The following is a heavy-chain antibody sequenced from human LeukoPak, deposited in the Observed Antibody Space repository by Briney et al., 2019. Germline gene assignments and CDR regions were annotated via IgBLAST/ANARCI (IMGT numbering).Heavy chain of an antibody. J-gene: IGHJ3*02. Sequence: SETLSLTCTVSGGSIGRYYWSWIRQPPGKGLEWIGDIYYTGSTNYNPSLKSRVTISVDTSKSQFSLELISVTAADTAVYYCARGAYPDAFDIWGQGTMVTVSS. CDR2: IYYTGST. CDR3: ARGAYPDAFDI. D-gene: IGHD2-21*01. CDR1: GGSIGRYY. V-gene: IGHV4-59*01.